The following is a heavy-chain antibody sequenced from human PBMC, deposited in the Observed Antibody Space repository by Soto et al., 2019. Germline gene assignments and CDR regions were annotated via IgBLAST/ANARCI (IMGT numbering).Heavy chain of an antibody. D-gene: IGHD4-17*01. CDR3: ARGVGDYVGYYYYGMDV. V-gene: IGHV1-69*13. Sequence: ASVKVSCKASGCTFSSYAISWVRQAPGQGLEWMGGIIPIFGTANYAQKFQGRVTITADESTSTAYMELSSLRSEDTAVYYCARGVGDYVGYYYYGMDVWGQGTTVTVSS. J-gene: IGHJ6*02. CDR1: GCTFSSYA. CDR2: IIPIFGTA.